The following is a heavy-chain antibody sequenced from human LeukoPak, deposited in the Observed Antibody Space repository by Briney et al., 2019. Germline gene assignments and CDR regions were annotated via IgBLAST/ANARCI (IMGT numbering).Heavy chain of an antibody. CDR1: GLIFSPYW. CDR2: IRYDGSSK. Sequence: GGSLRLSCAASGLIFSPYWVTRVRQAPGKGLEWVAFIRYDGSSKYYIDSVKGRFTISRDNSKNTLYLQMNSLRPVDTAVYYCAKVAGTDYFDYWGQGTLVTVSS. V-gene: IGHV3-30*02. D-gene: IGHD6-19*01. CDR3: AKVAGTDYFDY. J-gene: IGHJ4*02.